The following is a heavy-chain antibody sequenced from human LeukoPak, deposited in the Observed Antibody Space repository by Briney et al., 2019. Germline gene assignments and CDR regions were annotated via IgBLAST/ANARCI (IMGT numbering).Heavy chain of an antibody. J-gene: IGHJ4*02. Sequence: PGGSLRLSCAASGFTFSSYAMHWVRQAPGKGLEWVAVISYDGSNKYYADSVKGRFTISRDNSKNTLYLQMNSLRAEDTAVYYCANFATNVDPATTYFDYWGQGTLVTVSS. CDR3: ANFATNVDPATTYFDY. CDR2: ISYDGSNK. D-gene: IGHD1-26*01. CDR1: GFTFSSYA. V-gene: IGHV3-30-3*01.